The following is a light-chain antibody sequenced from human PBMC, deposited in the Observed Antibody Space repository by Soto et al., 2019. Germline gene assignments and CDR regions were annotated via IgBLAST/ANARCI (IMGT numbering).Light chain of an antibody. Sequence: EIVLTQSPATLSLSPGERATLSCRASQSVSSYLAWYQQKPGQAPRLLIYDASNRATGIPARFSGSGSGTDFTPTISSLEPEDLAVYYCQQRSNWLSITFGQGTRLEIK. V-gene: IGKV3-11*01. CDR2: DAS. CDR1: QSVSSY. CDR3: QQRSNWLSIT. J-gene: IGKJ5*01.